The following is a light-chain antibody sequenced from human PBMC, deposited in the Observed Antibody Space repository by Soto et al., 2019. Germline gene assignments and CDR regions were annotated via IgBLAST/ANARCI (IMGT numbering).Light chain of an antibody. CDR3: SSFAGSLDVI. V-gene: IGLV2-8*01. J-gene: IGLJ2*01. Sequence: QSALTQPPSASGSPGQSVTISCTGTSSDVGGYNYVSWYQQHPGKAPKLMIYEVNERPSGVPDRFSGSKSGSTASLTVSGLQAEDEAYYYCSSFAGSLDVIFGGGTKLTVL. CDR1: SSDVGGYNY. CDR2: EVN.